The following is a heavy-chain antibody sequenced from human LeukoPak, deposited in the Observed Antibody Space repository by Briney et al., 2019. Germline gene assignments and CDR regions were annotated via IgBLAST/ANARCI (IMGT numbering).Heavy chain of an antibody. D-gene: IGHD6-19*01. CDR1: GFTFSSYS. CDR2: ISSSSSTI. V-gene: IGHV3-48*01. Sequence: GGSLRLSCAASGFTFSSYSMNWVRQAPGKGLEWVSYISSSSSTIYYADSVKGRFTISRDNAKNSLYLQMNSLRAEDTAVYYCAREVAGSFDYWGQGTLVTVSS. J-gene: IGHJ4*02. CDR3: AREVAGSFDY.